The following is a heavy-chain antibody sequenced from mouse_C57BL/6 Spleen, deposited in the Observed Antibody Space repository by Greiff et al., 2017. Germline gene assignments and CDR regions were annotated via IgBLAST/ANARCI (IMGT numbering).Heavy chain of an antibody. D-gene: IGHD1-1*01. CDR3: TRDYGRRYGFDY. CDR2: IDPETGGT. Sequence: QVQLKQSGAELVRPGASVTLSCKASGYTFTDYEMHWVKQKPVHGLEWIGAIDPETGGTAYNQKFKGKAILTADKSSSTAYMELRSLTSEDSAVYYCTRDYGRRYGFDYWGQGTTLTVSS. V-gene: IGHV1-15*01. J-gene: IGHJ2*01. CDR1: GYTFTDYE.